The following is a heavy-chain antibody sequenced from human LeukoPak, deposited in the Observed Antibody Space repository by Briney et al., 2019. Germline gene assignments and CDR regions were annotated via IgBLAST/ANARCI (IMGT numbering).Heavy chain of an antibody. CDR3: ARLGYDGYGSGSYGFY. J-gene: IGHJ4*02. Sequence: SETLSLTCTVSGGSISTYYWNWIRQPPGKGLEWIGYIYYSGRTNYNPSLKSRVSISIDTSKNQFSLKLSSVTAADTAVYYCARLGYDGYGSGSYGFYWGQGTLVTVSS. D-gene: IGHD3-10*01. CDR1: GGSISTYY. CDR2: IYYSGRT. V-gene: IGHV4-59*01.